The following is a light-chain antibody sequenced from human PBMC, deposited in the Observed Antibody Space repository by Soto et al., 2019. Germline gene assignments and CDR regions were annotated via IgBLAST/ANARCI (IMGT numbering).Light chain of an antibody. CDR3: QQTSSFPLT. CDR1: QGTTSW. V-gene: IGKV1-12*01. CDR2: AAS. J-gene: IGKJ4*01. Sequence: DIQMTQSPSFVSASVGDGVTITCRASQGTTSWLAWYQHKPGRAPKLLIHAASSLESGVPSRFSGSGSGTDFTLTISSLQPEDFATYYCQQTSSFPLTFGGGTKVEIK.